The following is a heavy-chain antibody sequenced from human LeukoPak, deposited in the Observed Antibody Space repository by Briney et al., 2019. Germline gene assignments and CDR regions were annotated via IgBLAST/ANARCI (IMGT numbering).Heavy chain of an antibody. D-gene: IGHD2-15*01. Sequence: ASVKVSCKASGYTLTSYDINWVRQATGQGLEWMGWMNPNSGNTGYAQKFQGRVTMTRNTSISTAYMELSSLRSEDTAVYYCARGRGGSPDFDYWGQGTLVTVSS. CDR1: GYTLTSYD. CDR3: ARGRGGSPDFDY. CDR2: MNPNSGNT. V-gene: IGHV1-8*01. J-gene: IGHJ4*02.